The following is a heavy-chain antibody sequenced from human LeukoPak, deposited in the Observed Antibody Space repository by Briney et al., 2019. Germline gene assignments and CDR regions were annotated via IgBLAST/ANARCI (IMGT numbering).Heavy chain of an antibody. J-gene: IGHJ4*02. V-gene: IGHV1-18*01. Sequence: ASVKVSYKASSYTFTSYGLSWVRQAPGQGLEWMGWISTYNGNTYYAQNLKGRVTMTTDTSTSTAYMELRSLRSDDTAVYYCARDYGPGRVDYFDSWGQGSLVTVSS. CDR1: SYTFTSYG. D-gene: IGHD3-10*01. CDR3: ARDYGPGRVDYFDS. CDR2: ISTYNGNT.